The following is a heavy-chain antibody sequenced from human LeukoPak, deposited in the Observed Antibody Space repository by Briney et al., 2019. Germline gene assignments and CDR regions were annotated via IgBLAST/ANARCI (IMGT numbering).Heavy chain of an antibody. D-gene: IGHD3-10*01. V-gene: IGHV3-23*01. CDR3: ATDYGSGSYHYYYYGMDV. Sequence: GGSLRLSCAASGFTFSSYAVSWVRQAPGKGLEWVSAISGSGGSTYYAGSVKGRFTISRDNSKNTLYLQMNSLRAEDTAVYYCATDYGSGSYHYYYYGMDVWGKGTTVTVSS. CDR2: ISGSGGST. J-gene: IGHJ6*04. CDR1: GFTFSSYA.